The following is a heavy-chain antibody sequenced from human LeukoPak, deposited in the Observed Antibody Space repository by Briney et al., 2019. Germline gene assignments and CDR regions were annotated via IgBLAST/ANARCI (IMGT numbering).Heavy chain of an antibody. Sequence: GGSLRLSCAASGFTLSSYAMTWVRQAPGRGLEWVSSVDGGGGGTYYADSVKGRFTISRDSSKNTLYLQMNSLRVEDTAVYYCARDPNRGYSYGYVDYWGQGTLVTVSS. CDR1: GFTLSSYA. D-gene: IGHD5-18*01. CDR2: VDGGGGGT. CDR3: ARDPNRGYSYGYVDY. J-gene: IGHJ4*02. V-gene: IGHV3-23*01.